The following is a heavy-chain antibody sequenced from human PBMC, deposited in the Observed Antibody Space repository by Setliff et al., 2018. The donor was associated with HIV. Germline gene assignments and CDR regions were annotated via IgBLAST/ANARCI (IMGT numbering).Heavy chain of an antibody. Sequence: SETLSLTCTVSGGSISSHYWSWIRQPPGKGLEWIGYIYYTGTTNYNPSLKSRVTMSVDTSKNQFSLKMNSITAADTAVYYCARGPLRGYRPGGQFDHWGQGTLVTVSS. J-gene: IGHJ4*02. V-gene: IGHV4-59*11. CDR3: ARGPLRGYRPGGQFDH. D-gene: IGHD5-18*01. CDR1: GGSISSHY. CDR2: IYYTGTT.